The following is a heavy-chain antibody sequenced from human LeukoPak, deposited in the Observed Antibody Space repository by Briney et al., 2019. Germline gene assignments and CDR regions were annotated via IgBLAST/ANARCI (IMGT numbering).Heavy chain of an antibody. CDR1: GFSLNNAW. D-gene: IGHD1-26*01. V-gene: IGHV3-15*01. CDR3: TTVKRWEVHPSDY. Sequence: TGGSLRLSCAASGFSLNNAWMNWVRQAPGKGLEWVGRLISKTDGGTADYAAPVKGRFTISRDDSKNMLYLEMNSLKTEDTAVYYCTTVKRWEVHPSDYWGQGTLVTVSS. J-gene: IGHJ4*02. CDR2: LISKTDGGTA.